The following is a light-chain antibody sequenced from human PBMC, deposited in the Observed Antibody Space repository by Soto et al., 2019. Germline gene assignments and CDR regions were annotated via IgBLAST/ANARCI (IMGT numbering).Light chain of an antibody. CDR1: KSVRSD. V-gene: IGKV3-15*01. Sequence: EIVMTQSPATLSVPPGDSATFSCRASKSVRSDLAWYQQKPGQAPRLLIYGGSIRADAIPDRFSGSGSGTEFTLTISTLQSEDFAVYYCQQYNDWPTITFGQGTRLEIK. CDR2: GGS. CDR3: QQYNDWPTIT. J-gene: IGKJ5*01.